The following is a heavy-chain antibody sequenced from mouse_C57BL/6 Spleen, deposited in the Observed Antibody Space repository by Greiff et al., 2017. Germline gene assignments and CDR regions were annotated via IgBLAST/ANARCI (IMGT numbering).Heavy chain of an antibody. CDR1: GYTFTSYW. V-gene: IGHV1-69*01. D-gene: IGHD4-1*01. Sequence: QVQLQQPGAELVMPGASVKLSCKASGYTFTSYWMHWVKQRPGQGLEWIGEIDPSDSYTNYNQKFKGKSTLTVDKSSSTAYMQLSSLTSEDSAVYYCARRWATSYYYAMDYWGQGTSVTVSS. CDR3: ARRWATSYYYAMDY. J-gene: IGHJ4*01. CDR2: IDPSDSYT.